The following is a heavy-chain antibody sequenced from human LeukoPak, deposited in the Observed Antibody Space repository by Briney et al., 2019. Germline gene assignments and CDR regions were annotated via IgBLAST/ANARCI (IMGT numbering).Heavy chain of an antibody. V-gene: IGHV4-4*07. J-gene: IGHJ3*02. CDR1: GGSFSGYY. CDR2: IYPSGST. CDR3: AREVESQGRSLDI. Sequence: SETLSLTCAVYGGSFSGYYWSWIRQPAGKGLEWIGRIYPSGSTNYNPSLKSRVTMSVDTSKNQFSLGLSSVTAADTAVYYCAREVESQGRSLDIWGQGTMVTVSS. D-gene: IGHD3-3*01.